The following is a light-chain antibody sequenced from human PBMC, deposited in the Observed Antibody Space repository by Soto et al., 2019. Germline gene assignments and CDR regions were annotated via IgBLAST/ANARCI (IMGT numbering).Light chain of an antibody. CDR1: QSVSSS. V-gene: IGKV3-15*01. CDR2: GAS. Sequence: EIVMTQSPSTLSVSPGERAILSCRTSQSVSSSLAWYQQKPGQAPSPLIYGASTRATGIPARFSGSGSGTEFTLTISSLQSEDCAVYYCQQYYDWPITFGQGTRLEIK. CDR3: QQYYDWPIT. J-gene: IGKJ5*01.